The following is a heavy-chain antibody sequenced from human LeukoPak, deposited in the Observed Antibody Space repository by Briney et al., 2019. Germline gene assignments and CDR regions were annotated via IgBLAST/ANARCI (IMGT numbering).Heavy chain of an antibody. CDR2: TYYRSKWNN. V-gene: IGHV6-1*01. J-gene: IGHJ3*01. Sequence: SQTLSLTCAISGDSVSTNSVAWNWIRQSPSRGLEWLGRTYYRSKWNNDYAVSVKSRMTINPDTSKNQFSLQLNSVTPDDTALYYCARGKYSGFDLWGQGTMVTVSS. CDR1: GDSVSTNSVA. D-gene: IGHD2-15*01. CDR3: ARGKYSGFDL.